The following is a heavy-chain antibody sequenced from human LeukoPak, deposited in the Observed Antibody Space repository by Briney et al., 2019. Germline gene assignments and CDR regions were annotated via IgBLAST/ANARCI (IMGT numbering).Heavy chain of an antibody. Sequence: PSETLSLTCAVYGGSFSGYYWSWIRQPPGKGLEWIGEINHSGSTNYNPSLKSRVTISVDTSKNQFSLKLSSVTAADTAVYYCASRRRYCSSTSCYTFFGAKDYWGQGTLVTVSS. CDR3: ASRRRYCSSTSCYTFFGAKDY. J-gene: IGHJ4*02. D-gene: IGHD2-2*02. CDR2: INHSGST. V-gene: IGHV4-34*01. CDR1: GGSFSGYY.